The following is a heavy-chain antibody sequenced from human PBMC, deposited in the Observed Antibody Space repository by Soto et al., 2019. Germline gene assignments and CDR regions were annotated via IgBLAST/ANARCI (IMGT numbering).Heavy chain of an antibody. CDR1: GFAFSSYG. CDR3: ARDENGSSGYFYGYGMDV. J-gene: IGHJ6*02. V-gene: IGHV3-33*01. Sequence: GGSLRLSCAASGFAFSSYGMHWVRQAPGKGLELVAVIWYDGSNKYYGDSLKGQLTISRENSKKSLYLQMNSLRAEDTAVYYCARDENGSSGYFYGYGMDVWGQGTTVTVSS. CDR2: IWYDGSNK. D-gene: IGHD3-22*01.